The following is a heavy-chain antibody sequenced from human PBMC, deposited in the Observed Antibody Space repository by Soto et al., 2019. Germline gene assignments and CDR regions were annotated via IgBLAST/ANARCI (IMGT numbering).Heavy chain of an antibody. D-gene: IGHD1-1*01. Sequence: EVQLLESGGGLVQPGGSLRLSCGASGFPFSNFAMSWVRQAPGKGLEWGSVITSSGDSTYFADSVKGRFTISRDNSKNTIYLQLNSLRAEDTDTYYCTTGPFIAGDYWGQGTLVTVSS. V-gene: IGHV3-23*01. CDR2: ITSSGDST. J-gene: IGHJ4*02. CDR1: GFPFSNFA. CDR3: TTGPFIAGDY.